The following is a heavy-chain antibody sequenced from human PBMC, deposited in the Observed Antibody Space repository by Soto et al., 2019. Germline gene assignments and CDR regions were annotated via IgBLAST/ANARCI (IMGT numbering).Heavy chain of an antibody. CDR3: ARRALSGNPEMAFDI. CDR1: GGSISSSLYY. CDR2: IYYTGTT. D-gene: IGHD1-26*01. V-gene: IGHV4-39*02. J-gene: IGHJ3*02. Sequence: QLQLQESGPGLVKPSETLSLTCTVSGGSISSSLYYWGWIRQPPGKGLEWIATIYYTGTTYYNPSLKSRTTISADTSKNHFSLRLRSVTAADTAVYYCARRALSGNPEMAFDIWGQGTMVTVSS.